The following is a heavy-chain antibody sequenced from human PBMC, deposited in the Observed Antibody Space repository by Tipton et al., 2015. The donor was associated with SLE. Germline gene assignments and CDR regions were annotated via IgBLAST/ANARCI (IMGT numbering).Heavy chain of an antibody. Sequence: QSGAEVKKPGASVKVSCKASGYTFTSYGISWVRQAPGQGLEWMGIINPSGGSTSYAQKFQGRVTMTRDTSTSTVYMELSSLRSEDTAVYYCARDDVDRWDGMDVWGQGTTVTVSS. CDR3: ARDDVDRWDGMDV. D-gene: IGHD3-16*02. CDR2: INPSGGST. CDR1: GYTFTSYG. J-gene: IGHJ6*02. V-gene: IGHV1-46*01.